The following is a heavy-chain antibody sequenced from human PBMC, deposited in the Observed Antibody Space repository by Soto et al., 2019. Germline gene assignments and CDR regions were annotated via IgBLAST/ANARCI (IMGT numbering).Heavy chain of an antibody. CDR2: IYTSGST. CDR3: AKYTHEYSCYPALYDY. D-gene: IGHD5-12*01. Sequence: SETLSLTCTVSGGSISSYYWSWIRQPAGKGLEWIGRIYTSGSTTYNPSIKSRVTMSVDTSKNQFSLKLSSVTAADTAVYYCAKYTHEYSCYPALYDYWIQGTLVTVSS. J-gene: IGHJ4*02. CDR1: GGSISSYY. V-gene: IGHV4-4*07.